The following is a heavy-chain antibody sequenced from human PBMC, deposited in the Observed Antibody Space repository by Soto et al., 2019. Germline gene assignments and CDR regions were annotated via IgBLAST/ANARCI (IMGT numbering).Heavy chain of an antibody. CDR1: GFTFSSYN. J-gene: IGHJ4*02. CDR2: ISRSGDRT. CDR3: ARARCSSGQCYYFDY. V-gene: IGHV3-64*02. D-gene: IGHD2-15*01. Sequence: EVQLVESGEGLVQPGGSLRLSCAASGFTFSSYNIHWIRQAPGKGLEFVSAISRSGDRTYYADSLNGRFTVTRDNSKKTVWLQMGSLRAEDMAGYYCARARCSSGQCYYFDYWGRGALVSVSS.